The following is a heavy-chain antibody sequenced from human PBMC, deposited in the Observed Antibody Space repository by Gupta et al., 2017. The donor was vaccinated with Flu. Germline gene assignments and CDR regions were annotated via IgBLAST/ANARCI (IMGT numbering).Heavy chain of an antibody. CDR1: A. J-gene: IGHJ4*02. CDR2: VASEGSNK. V-gene: IGHV3-30*04. D-gene: IGHD3-10*01. Sequence: AMNWVRQAEGKGQEWVAVVASEGSNKYYTESVKGGFNITRDNYKNTLDLQMNSRRGEDTDMYYCARRLDYIDYWGQGTPVTVSS. CDR3: ARRLDYIDY.